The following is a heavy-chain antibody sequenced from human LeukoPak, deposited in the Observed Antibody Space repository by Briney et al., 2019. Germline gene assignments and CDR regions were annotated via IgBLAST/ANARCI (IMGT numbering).Heavy chain of an antibody. V-gene: IGHV3-74*01. CDR1: GFTFSTSW. D-gene: IGHD3-10*01. CDR3: ARHLNYYLDY. J-gene: IGHJ4*02. CDR2: ISSDGSIT. Sequence: GSLRLSCAASGFTFSTSWMHWVRQAPGKGLVWFSRISSDGSITSYADSVKGRFTISRDNAKNTLYLQMNSLRAEDTAVYYCARHLNYYLDYWGQGTLVTVSS.